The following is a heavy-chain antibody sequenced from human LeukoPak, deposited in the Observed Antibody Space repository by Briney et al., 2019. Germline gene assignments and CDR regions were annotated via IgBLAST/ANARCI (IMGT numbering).Heavy chain of an antibody. J-gene: IGHJ4*02. Sequence: GRSLRLSCAASGFTFSNFDMHWVRQAPGKGLEWVAVIWYDGSENYYAESVKGRFTISRDNSKNTLYLQMDTLRGEDTAVYYCAREGEGFDYWGQGTLVTVSS. CDR1: GFTFSNFD. CDR2: IWYDGSEN. CDR3: AREGEGFDY. V-gene: IGHV3-33*01.